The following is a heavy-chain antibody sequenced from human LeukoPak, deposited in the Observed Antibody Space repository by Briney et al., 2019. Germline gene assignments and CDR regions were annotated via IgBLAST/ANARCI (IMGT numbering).Heavy chain of an antibody. D-gene: IGHD3-3*01. Sequence: SETLSLTCAVYGGSFSGYYWSWIRQPPGKGLEWIGEINHSGSTNYNPSLKSRVTISVDTSKNQFSLKLSSVTAADTAVYYCARRLRITIFGVVKVSYGMDVWGQGTTVTVSS. V-gene: IGHV4-34*01. CDR3: ARRLRITIFGVVKVSYGMDV. J-gene: IGHJ6*02. CDR1: GGSFSGYY. CDR2: INHSGST.